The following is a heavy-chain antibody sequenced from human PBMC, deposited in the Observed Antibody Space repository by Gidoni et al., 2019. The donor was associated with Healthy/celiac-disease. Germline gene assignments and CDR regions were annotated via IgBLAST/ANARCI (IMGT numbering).Heavy chain of an antibody. CDR3: ARHLGYIAVAGTIYY. CDR1: GGSISSSSYY. Sequence: QLQLQESGPGLVKPSETLSLTCTVSGGSISSSSYYWGWIRQPPGKGLEWIGSIYYSGSTYYNPSLKSRVTISVDTSKNQFSLKLSSVTAADTAVYYCARHLGYIAVAGTIYYWGQGTLVTVSS. D-gene: IGHD6-19*01. V-gene: IGHV4-39*01. CDR2: IYYSGST. J-gene: IGHJ4*02.